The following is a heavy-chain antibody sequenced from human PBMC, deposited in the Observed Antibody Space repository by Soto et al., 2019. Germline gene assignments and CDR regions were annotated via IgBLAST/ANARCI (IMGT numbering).Heavy chain of an antibody. V-gene: IGHV1-69*01. D-gene: IGHD6-13*01. CDR2: IIPIFGTA. CDR3: AAGEQQLVRDYYFDY. J-gene: IGHJ4*02. CDR1: GGTFSSYS. Sequence: QVQLVQSGAEVKKPGSSVKVSCKASGGTFSSYSISWVRQAPGQGLEWMGGIIPIFGTANYAQKFQGRVTITADEATSTAYMELSSLRSEDTAVYYCAAGEQQLVRDYYFDYWGQGTLVTVSS.